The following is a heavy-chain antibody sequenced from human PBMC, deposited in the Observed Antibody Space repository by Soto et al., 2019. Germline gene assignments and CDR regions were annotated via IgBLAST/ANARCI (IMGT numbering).Heavy chain of an antibody. CDR1: GFTFSSYS. Sequence: EVQLVESGGGLVQPGGSLRLSRAASGFTFSSYSMIWVRQPPGKGLECISYIDSGGTTIYQTDSVKGRFTISRDNAKNSLYLQMNSLRGEDTAVYYCARRTSGWYSDYWGLGTLVTVSS. CDR2: IDSGGTTI. D-gene: IGHD6-19*01. CDR3: ARRTSGWYSDY. V-gene: IGHV3-48*01. J-gene: IGHJ4*02.